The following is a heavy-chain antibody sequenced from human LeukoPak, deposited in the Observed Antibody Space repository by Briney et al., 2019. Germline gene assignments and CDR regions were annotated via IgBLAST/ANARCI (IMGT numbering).Heavy chain of an antibody. Sequence: GGSLRLSCAASGFTFTIYAMTWVRQAPGKGLEWVSAISGSGGSTYYADSVKGRFTISRDNSKNTLYLQMSSLKASDTAMYYCARVGVDLRYYDILTGYYRGFDYWGQGTLVTVSS. V-gene: IGHV3-23*01. J-gene: IGHJ4*02. D-gene: IGHD3-9*01. CDR1: GFTFTIYA. CDR2: ISGSGGST. CDR3: ARVGVDLRYYDILTGYYRGFDY.